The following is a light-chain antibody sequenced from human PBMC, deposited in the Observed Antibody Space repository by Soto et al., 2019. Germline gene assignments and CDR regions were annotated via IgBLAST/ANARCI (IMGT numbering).Light chain of an antibody. CDR2: GVS. V-gene: IGKV3-20*01. Sequence: VLTQSPRTLSLSPGERATLSCRASQNVNNNFVAWYQQKPGQAPSLLIYGVSDRATGVPDRFSGSGSGTDFTLTISSLRPDDFATFYCQQYKVYPYTFGQGTRLDI. J-gene: IGKJ2*01. CDR1: QNVNNNF. CDR3: QQYKVYPYT.